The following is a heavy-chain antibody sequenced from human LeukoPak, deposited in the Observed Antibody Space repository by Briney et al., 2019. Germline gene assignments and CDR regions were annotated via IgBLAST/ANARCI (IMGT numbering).Heavy chain of an antibody. CDR1: GYTFTDFY. D-gene: IGHD6-13*01. Sequence: GASVKVSCKTSGYTFTDFYIHWVRQAPGQGLEWMGMINPSGGSTSYAQKFQGRVTITRDTSTFTVYMELSSLRSDDTAVYYCARDGSSSWEDYWGQGTLVTVSS. J-gene: IGHJ4*02. CDR2: INPSGGST. CDR3: ARDGSSSWEDY. V-gene: IGHV1-46*01.